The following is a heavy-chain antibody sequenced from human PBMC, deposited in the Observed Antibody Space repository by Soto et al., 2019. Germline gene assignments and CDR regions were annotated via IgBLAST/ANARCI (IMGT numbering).Heavy chain of an antibody. CDR1: GDSVSSNSAA. CDR2: TYYRSKWYN. J-gene: IGHJ6*02. CDR3: ARGPYNWNYVGYYYYGMDV. V-gene: IGHV6-1*01. Sequence: QVQLQQSGPGLVKPSQTLSLTCAISGDSVSSNSAAWNWIRQSPSRGLEWLGRTYYRSKWYNDYAVSVKSRITINPDTSKNQFSLQLNSVTPEDTAVYYCARGPYNWNYVGYYYYGMDVWGQGTTVTVSS. D-gene: IGHD1-7*01.